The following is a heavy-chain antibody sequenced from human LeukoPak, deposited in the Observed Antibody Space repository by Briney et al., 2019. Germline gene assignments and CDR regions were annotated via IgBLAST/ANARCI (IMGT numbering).Heavy chain of an antibody. CDR1: GFTFSSYA. J-gene: IGHJ4*02. CDR3: AKDRVVCSTTSCHPGFDY. V-gene: IGHV3-23*01. D-gene: IGHD2-2*01. Sequence: PGGSLRLSCAASGFTFSSYAMSWVRQVPGKGLESVSTISGSGGSTDYADSVKGRFTISRDNSKNTLYLQMNSLRAEDTAVYYCAKDRVVCSTTSCHPGFDYWGQGTLVTVSS. CDR2: ISGSGGST.